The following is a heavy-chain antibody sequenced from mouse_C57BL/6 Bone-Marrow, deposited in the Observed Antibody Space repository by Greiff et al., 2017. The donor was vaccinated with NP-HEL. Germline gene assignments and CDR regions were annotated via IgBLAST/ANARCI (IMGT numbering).Heavy chain of an antibody. V-gene: IGHV1-63*01. CDR1: GYTFTNYW. CDR2: IYPGGGYT. D-gene: IGHD1-3*01. CDR3: ARWGITDHYAMDY. Sequence: VQLVESGAELVRPGTSVKMSCKASGYTFTNYWIGWAKQRPGHGLEWIGDIYPGGGYTNYNEKFKGKATLTADKSSSTAYMQFSSLTSEDSAIYYCARWGITDHYAMDYWGQGTSVTVSS. J-gene: IGHJ4*01.